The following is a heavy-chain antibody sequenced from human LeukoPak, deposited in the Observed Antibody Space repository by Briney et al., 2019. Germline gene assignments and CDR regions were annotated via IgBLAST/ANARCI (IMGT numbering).Heavy chain of an antibody. J-gene: IGHJ4*02. D-gene: IGHD5-18*01. V-gene: IGHV3-21*01. CDR3: ARELNSYGYFDS. CDR1: GFTFSSYS. Sequence: GGSLRLSCAASGFTFSSYSMNWVRQAPGKGLEWVSSISSSSSYIYYADSVKGRFTISRDKAKNSLYLKMNSMRAGDTAVYYCARELNSYGYFDSWGQGTLVTVSS. CDR2: ISSSSSYI.